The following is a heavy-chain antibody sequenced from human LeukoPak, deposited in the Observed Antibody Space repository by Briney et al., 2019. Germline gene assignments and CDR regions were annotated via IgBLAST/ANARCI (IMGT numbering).Heavy chain of an antibody. CDR1: GFTFSDYY. J-gene: IGHJ5*02. D-gene: IGHD2-2*01. Sequence: GGSLRLSCAAPGFTFSDYYMSWIRQAPGKGLEWVSYISSSSSYTNYADSVKGRFTISRDNAKNSLYLQMNSLRAEDTAVYYCARDPRSRYCSSTSCSGGWFDPWGQGTLVTVSS. CDR3: ARDPRSRYCSSTSCSGGWFDP. CDR2: ISSSSSYT. V-gene: IGHV3-11*06.